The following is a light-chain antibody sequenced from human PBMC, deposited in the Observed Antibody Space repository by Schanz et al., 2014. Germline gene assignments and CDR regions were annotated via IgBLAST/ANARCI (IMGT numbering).Light chain of an antibody. J-gene: IGKJ3*01. CDR2: GAS. V-gene: IGKV3-20*01. CDR3: QQYGTSPFT. Sequence: DIVLTQSPDTLSSSPGERATLSCRTSRSISSSYLAWYQQKPGQAPRLLIYGASSRATGIPDRFSGSGSGTDFTLTITRLEPEDFAVYYCQQYGTSPFTFGPGTKVDIK. CDR1: RSISSSY.